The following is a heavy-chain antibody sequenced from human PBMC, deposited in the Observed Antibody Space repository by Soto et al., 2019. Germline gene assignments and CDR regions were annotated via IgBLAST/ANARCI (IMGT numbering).Heavy chain of an antibody. CDR1: GGSVSSGSYY. CDR2: IYYSGST. J-gene: IGHJ5*02. V-gene: IGHV4-61*01. D-gene: IGHD4-17*01. Sequence: QVQLQESGPGLVKPSETLSLTCTVSGGSVSSGSYYWSWIRQPPGKGLEWIGYIYYSGSTNYNPSLKRRVNISVDTSKNQFSPKLSSVTAADTAVYSCARMGGLGYGAYGSSWFDPWGQGTLVTVSS. CDR3: ARMGGLGYGAYGSSWFDP.